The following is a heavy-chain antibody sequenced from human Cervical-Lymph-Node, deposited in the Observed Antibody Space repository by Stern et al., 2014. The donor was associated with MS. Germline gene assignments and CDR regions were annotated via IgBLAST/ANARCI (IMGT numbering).Heavy chain of an antibody. D-gene: IGHD6-25*01. CDR2: ISYDGSNK. CDR3: AREAVRYYYYGMDV. J-gene: IGHJ6*02. Sequence: VQLEESGGGVVQPGRSLRLSCAASGFTFSSYAMHWVRQAPGKGLEWVAVISYDGSNKYYADSVKGRFTISRDNSKNTLYLQMNSLRAEDTAVYYCAREAVRYYYYGMDVWGQGTTVTVSS. V-gene: IGHV3-30*01. CDR1: GFTFSSYA.